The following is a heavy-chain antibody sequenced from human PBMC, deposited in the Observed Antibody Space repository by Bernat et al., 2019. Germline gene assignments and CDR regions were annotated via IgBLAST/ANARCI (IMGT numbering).Heavy chain of an antibody. Sequence: EVQLVESGGGLVQPGMSLRLSCAASGFTFSSYAMSWVRQAPGKGLEWVSGISGSGGSTYYADSVKCRFTISRDNSKNTLFLQMNSLRAEDTAVYYCATTKVVGATMGEAGWGQGTLVTVSS. D-gene: IGHD1-26*01. CDR1: GFTFSSYA. V-gene: IGHV3-23*04. CDR2: ISGSGGST. J-gene: IGHJ4*02. CDR3: ATTKVVGATMGEAG.